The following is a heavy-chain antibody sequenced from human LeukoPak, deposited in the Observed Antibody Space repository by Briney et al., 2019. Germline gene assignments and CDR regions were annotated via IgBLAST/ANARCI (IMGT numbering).Heavy chain of an antibody. CDR3: ARSEMATVYYFDY. D-gene: IGHD5-24*01. V-gene: IGHV3-48*04. Sequence: PGGSLRLSCAASGFTFSSYSMNWVRQAPGKGLEWVSYISRSGSTIYYADSVKGRFTISRDNAKNSLYLQMDSLRAEDSAVYYCARSEMATVYYFDYWGQGTLVTVSS. J-gene: IGHJ4*02. CDR1: GFTFSSYS. CDR2: ISRSGSTI.